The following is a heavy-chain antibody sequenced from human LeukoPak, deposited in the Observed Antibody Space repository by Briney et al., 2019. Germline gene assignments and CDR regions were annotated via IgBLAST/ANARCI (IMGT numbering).Heavy chain of an antibody. J-gene: IGHJ4*02. V-gene: IGHV1-18*01. CDR3: ARDSGRGSMIVVAIGLVSVPFDY. D-gene: IGHD3-22*01. Sequence: AASVKVSCKASGYTFTSYGISWVRQAPGQGLEWMGWISAYNGNTNYAQKLQGRVTMTTDTSTSTAYMELRSLRSDDTAVYYCARDSGRGSMIVVAIGLVSVPFDYWGQGTLVTVSS. CDR2: ISAYNGNT. CDR1: GYTFTSYG.